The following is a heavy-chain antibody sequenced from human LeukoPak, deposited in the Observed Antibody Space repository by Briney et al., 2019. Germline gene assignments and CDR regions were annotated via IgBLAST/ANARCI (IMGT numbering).Heavy chain of an antibody. Sequence: ASVEVSCKASGYSFTGSAMNWVRQAPGQGLEWMGWINTNTGNPTYAQGFTGRFVFSLDTSVSTAYIQISSLKTEDTAVYFCARSQTYGDHPPFDYWGQGTLVTVSS. D-gene: IGHD4-17*01. CDR2: INTNTGNP. J-gene: IGHJ4*02. CDR1: GYSFTGSA. CDR3: ARSQTYGDHPPFDY. V-gene: IGHV7-4-1*02.